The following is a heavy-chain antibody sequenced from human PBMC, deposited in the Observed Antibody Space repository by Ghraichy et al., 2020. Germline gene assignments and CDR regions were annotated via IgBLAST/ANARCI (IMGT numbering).Heavy chain of an antibody. V-gene: IGHV3-48*02. CDR1: GFTFSSYS. J-gene: IGHJ6*02. CDR3: ARDGADVGFDWLSYYGMDV. D-gene: IGHD3-9*01. Sequence: GSLNISCAASGFTFSSYSMNWVRQAPGKGLEWVSYISSSSSTIYYADSVKGRFTISRDNAKNSLYLQMNSLRDEDTAVYYCARDGADVGFDWLSYYGMDVWGQGTTVTVSS. CDR2: ISSSSSTI.